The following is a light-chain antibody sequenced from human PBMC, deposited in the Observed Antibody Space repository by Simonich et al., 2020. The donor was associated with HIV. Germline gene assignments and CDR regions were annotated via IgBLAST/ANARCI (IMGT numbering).Light chain of an antibody. Sequence: QSALTQPASVSGSPGQSITISCTGTGSDVGVYNYVSWYQQHPGKAPKLMIYDVNKRPSGVSNRFSGSKSGNRASLTISGLQAEDEADYYCSSYTSGNTWVFGGGTKLTVL. V-gene: IGLV2-14*03. CDR1: GSDVGVYNY. J-gene: IGLJ3*02. CDR2: DVN. CDR3: SSYTSGNTWV.